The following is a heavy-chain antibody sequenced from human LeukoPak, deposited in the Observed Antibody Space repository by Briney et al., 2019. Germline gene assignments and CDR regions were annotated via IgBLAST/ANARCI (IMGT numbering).Heavy chain of an antibody. V-gene: IGHV3-9*01. CDR2: ISWNSGSI. CDR1: GFTFDDYA. J-gene: IGHJ6*02. D-gene: IGHD6-13*01. Sequence: SLRLSCAASGFTFDDYAMHWVRQAPGKGLEWVSGISWNSGSIGYADSVKGRFTISRDNAKNSLYLQMNSLRAEDTALYYCAKSGSSWYANYYYGMDVWGQGTTVTVSS. CDR3: AKSGSSWYANYYYGMDV.